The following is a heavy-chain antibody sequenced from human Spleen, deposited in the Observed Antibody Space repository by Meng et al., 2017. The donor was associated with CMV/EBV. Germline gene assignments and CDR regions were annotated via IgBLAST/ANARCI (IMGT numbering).Heavy chain of an antibody. CDR1: GYTFNDYY. CDR2: MDPKSGGP. D-gene: IGHD3-16*01. J-gene: IGHJ6*02. V-gene: IGHV1-2*02. CDR3: ARGDEKGPDAHYALDL. Sequence: ASVKVSCKTSGYTFNDYYIHWVRQAPGQGLEWMGWMDPKSGGPVSAQIFQGRVTLTRDTSINTAYMELTRLRSDDTAVYYCARGDEKGPDAHYALDLWGQGTSVTVSS.